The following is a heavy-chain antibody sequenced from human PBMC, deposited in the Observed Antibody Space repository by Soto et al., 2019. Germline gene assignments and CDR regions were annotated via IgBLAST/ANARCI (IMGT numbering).Heavy chain of an antibody. CDR1: GGSISENY. D-gene: IGHD1-26*01. CDR2: IFANGHT. J-gene: IGHJ5*02. Sequence: PSETLSLTCIVSGGSISENYWNWVRQPPGKGLEWIGLIFANGHTDYNPSLKSRVTISLDASKNQFSLRLTSMTAADTAVYYCVASLAATGLDWLDPWGRGTLVTVSS. V-gene: IGHV4-4*07. CDR3: VASLAATGLDWLDP.